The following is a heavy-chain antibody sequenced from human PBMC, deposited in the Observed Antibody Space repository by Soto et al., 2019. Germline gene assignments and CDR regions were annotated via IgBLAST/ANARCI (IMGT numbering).Heavy chain of an antibody. J-gene: IGHJ4*02. D-gene: IGHD2-15*01. CDR2: ISYDGSTQ. CDR3: AKNYGGNGFFFDY. Sequence: QVQRVESGGGVVQPGRSLRLSCAASGFTFSNFVMHWVRQAPGKGLEWVTLISYDGSTQYYVESVKGRFTISRDNSKNTLYLQMNSLRAEDTAVYYCAKNYGGNGFFFDYWGQGALVTVSS. V-gene: IGHV3-30*18. CDR1: GFTFSNFV.